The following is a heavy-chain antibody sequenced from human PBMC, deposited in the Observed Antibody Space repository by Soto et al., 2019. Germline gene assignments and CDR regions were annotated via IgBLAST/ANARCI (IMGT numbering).Heavy chain of an antibody. J-gene: IGHJ4*02. Sequence: QVQLQESGPGLVKPSETLSLTCTVSGGSVSSGSYYWSWIRQPPGKGLEWIGYIYYSGSTNYNPSLKSRVTISVDTSKNQFSLKLSSVTAADTAVYYCARVIYGDALDSWGQGTLVTVSS. CDR3: ARVIYGDALDS. CDR2: IYYSGST. V-gene: IGHV4-61*01. D-gene: IGHD4-17*01. CDR1: GGSVSSGSYY.